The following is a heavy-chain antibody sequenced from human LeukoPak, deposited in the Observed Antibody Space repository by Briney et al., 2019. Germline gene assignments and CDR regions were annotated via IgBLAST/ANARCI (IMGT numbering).Heavy chain of an antibody. V-gene: IGHV3-48*03. J-gene: IGHJ4*02. Sequence: PGGSLRLSCAASGFTFSSYEMNWVRQAPGKGLEWVSYISSSGSTIYYADSVKGRFTISRDNAKNSLYLQMNSLRAEDTAVYYCAREGTWGVADYYFDYWGQGTLVTVSS. D-gene: IGHD6-19*01. CDR1: GFTFSSYE. CDR2: ISSSGSTI. CDR3: AREGTWGVADYYFDY.